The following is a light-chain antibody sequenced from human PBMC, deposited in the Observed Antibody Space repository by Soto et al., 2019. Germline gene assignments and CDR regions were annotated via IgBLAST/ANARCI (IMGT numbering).Light chain of an antibody. CDR1: QNFANY. Sequence: EIVLTQSPATLSLSPGERATLSCRASQNFANYLDWYQQKPGQAPRLLIYESSNRATGIAARFSGSGSGTDFTLTISRLEPEDFAVYYCQQYNNWPLTFGGGTKVDIK. J-gene: IGKJ4*01. CDR2: ESS. CDR3: QQYNNWPLT. V-gene: IGKV3-11*01.